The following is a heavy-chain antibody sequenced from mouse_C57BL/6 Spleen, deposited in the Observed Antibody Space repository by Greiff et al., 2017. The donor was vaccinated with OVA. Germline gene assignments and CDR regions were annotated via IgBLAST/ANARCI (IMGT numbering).Heavy chain of an antibody. Sequence: VHVKQSGAELVKPGASVKLSCTASGFNIKDYYMHWVKQRTEQGLEWIGRIDPEDGETKYAPKFQGKATITADTSSNTAYLQLSSLTSEDTAVYYCARRTTVVARYFDVWGTGTTVTVSS. CDR2: IDPEDGET. V-gene: IGHV14-2*01. CDR3: ARRTTVVARYFDV. D-gene: IGHD1-1*01. J-gene: IGHJ1*03. CDR1: GFNIKDYY.